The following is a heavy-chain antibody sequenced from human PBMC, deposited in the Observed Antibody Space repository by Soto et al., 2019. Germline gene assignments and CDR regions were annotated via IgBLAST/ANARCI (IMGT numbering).Heavy chain of an antibody. V-gene: IGHV4-59*01. Sequence: PSETLSLTCTVSGGSISSYYWSWIRQPPGKGLEWIGYIYYSGSTNYNPSLKSRVTISVDTSKNQFSLKLSSVTAADTAVYYCAREAAAYSSSRVVGDYYYYYMDVWGKGTTVTVSS. J-gene: IGHJ6*03. CDR2: IYYSGST. CDR1: GGSISSYY. CDR3: AREAAAYSSSRVVGDYYYYYMDV. D-gene: IGHD6-6*01.